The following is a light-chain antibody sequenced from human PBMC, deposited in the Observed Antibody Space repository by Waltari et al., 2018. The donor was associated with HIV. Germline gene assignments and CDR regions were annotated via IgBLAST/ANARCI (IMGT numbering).Light chain of an antibody. Sequence: AIQMTQSPSSLSASLVDRVTLTCRASQDIRNDLGWYQQKPGKAPKLLIYAASSLQSGVPSRFSGNRSGTDFTLTISSLQPEDFATYYCLQDYNYPRTFGQGTKVEIK. CDR2: AAS. CDR1: QDIRND. J-gene: IGKJ1*01. V-gene: IGKV1-6*01. CDR3: LQDYNYPRT.